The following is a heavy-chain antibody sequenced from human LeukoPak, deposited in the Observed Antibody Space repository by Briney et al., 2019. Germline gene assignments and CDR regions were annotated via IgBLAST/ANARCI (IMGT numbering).Heavy chain of an antibody. CDR2: XSYSGXT. CDR3: ARQGYDILTGYIDAFDI. Sequence: PSETLSLTCXVSGGSISSXXXXXXXQPPXXXXXXXXXXSYSGXTNYNPSLKXRVTISIDTSKNQFSLTLRSVTAADTAIYYCARQGYDILTGYIDAFDIWGQGTMVTVSS. CDR1: GGSISSXX. D-gene: IGHD3-9*01. J-gene: IGHJ3*02. V-gene: IGHV4-59*08.